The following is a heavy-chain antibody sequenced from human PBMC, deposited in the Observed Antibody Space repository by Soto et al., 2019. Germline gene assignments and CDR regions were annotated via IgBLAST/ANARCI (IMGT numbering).Heavy chain of an antibody. CDR2: ISTAGDT. Sequence: HPGGSLRLSCAASGFTFSSYDMHWVRQATGKGLEWVSAISTAGDTYYPGSVKGRFTISRENAKNSLYLQMNSLRAGDTAVYYCARAHPILEWLPPAPGHYGMDVWGQGTTVTVSS. CDR3: ARAHPILEWLPPAPGHYGMDV. V-gene: IGHV3-13*01. CDR1: GFTFSSYD. D-gene: IGHD3-3*01. J-gene: IGHJ6*02.